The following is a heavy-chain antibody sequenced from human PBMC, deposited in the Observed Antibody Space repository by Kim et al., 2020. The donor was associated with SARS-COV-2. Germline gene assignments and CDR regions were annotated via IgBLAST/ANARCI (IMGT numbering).Heavy chain of an antibody. V-gene: IGHV3-53*01. CDR2: IYSDGST. Sequence: GGSLRLSCAASGFTVSSNYMNWVRQAPGKGLEWVSLIYSDGSTYYADSLKGRFTISRDNSKNTLYLQMNSLRAEDTAVYYCARGSSFSGMLAFDIWGQGT. J-gene: IGHJ3*02. D-gene: IGHD2-8*01. CDR3: ARGSSFSGMLAFDI. CDR1: GFTVSSNY.